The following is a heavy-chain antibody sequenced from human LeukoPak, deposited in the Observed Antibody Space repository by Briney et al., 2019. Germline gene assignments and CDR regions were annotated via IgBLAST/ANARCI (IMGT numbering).Heavy chain of an antibody. CDR3: AKASNSSSWYFYFDY. J-gene: IGHJ4*02. CDR1: GFTFSSYA. Sequence: GGSLRLSCAASGFTFSSYAMSWVRQAPGKGLEWVSAISGSGGSTYHADSVKGRFTISRDNSKNTLHLQMNSLRAEDTAVYYCAKASNSSSWYFYFDYWGQGTLVTVSS. V-gene: IGHV3-23*01. CDR2: ISGSGGST. D-gene: IGHD6-13*01.